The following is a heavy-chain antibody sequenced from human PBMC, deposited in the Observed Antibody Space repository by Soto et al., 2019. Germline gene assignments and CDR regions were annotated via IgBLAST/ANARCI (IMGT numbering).Heavy chain of an antibody. V-gene: IGHV4-39*01. CDR3: ARHVSGYCSGGSCYSDWFDP. D-gene: IGHD2-15*01. J-gene: IGHJ5*02. Sequence: PSETLSLTCTVSGGSISSSSYYWGWIRQPPGKGLEWIGSIYYSGSTYYNPSLKSRVTISVDTSKNQFSLKLSSVTAADTAVYYCARHVSGYCSGGSCYSDWFDPWGQGTLVTVSS. CDR1: GGSISSSSYY. CDR2: IYYSGST.